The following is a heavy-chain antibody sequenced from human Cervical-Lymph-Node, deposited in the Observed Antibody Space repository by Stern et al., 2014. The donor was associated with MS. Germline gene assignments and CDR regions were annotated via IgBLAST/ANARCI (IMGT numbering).Heavy chain of an antibody. CDR3: ARGELKEGLVRGMDV. V-gene: IGHV1-69*01. J-gene: IGHJ6*02. Sequence: QVQLVQSGAEVKKPGSSVKVSCKASGGTFSSYTISWVRHAPGKGLEWMGGIIPLFGTANYAQKFQGRVTITADESTSTAYMELSSLRSEDTAVYYCARGELKEGLVRGMDVWGQGTTVTVSS. CDR1: GGTFSSYT. D-gene: IGHD1-26*01. CDR2: IIPLFGTA.